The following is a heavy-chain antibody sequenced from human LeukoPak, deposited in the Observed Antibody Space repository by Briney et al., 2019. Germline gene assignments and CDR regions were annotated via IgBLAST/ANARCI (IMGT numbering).Heavy chain of an antibody. Sequence: GGSLRLSCAASGFTFSGYDMHWVRQVTGKGLEWVSGIDTAGGTYYPGSVKGRFTISRENAKNSLYLHMNSLRAGDTAVYYCARGMGATSQALFDYWGQGALVAVSS. CDR2: IDTAGGT. CDR1: GFTFSGYD. V-gene: IGHV3-13*04. D-gene: IGHD1-26*01. CDR3: ARGMGATSQALFDY. J-gene: IGHJ4*02.